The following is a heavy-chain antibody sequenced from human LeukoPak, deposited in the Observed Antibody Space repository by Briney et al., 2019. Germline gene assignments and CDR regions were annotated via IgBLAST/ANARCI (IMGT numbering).Heavy chain of an antibody. CDR2: ISPNSGGT. D-gene: IGHD6-13*01. CDR3: ARGSGLGSWSSFDY. V-gene: IGHV1-2*02. CDR1: GYTFTGYY. J-gene: IGHJ4*02. Sequence: ASVKVSCKASGYTFTGYYMHWVRQAPGQGLEWMGWISPNSGGTNYAQKFQGRVTMTRDTSISTAYMELSRLRSDDTAVYYCARGSGLGSWSSFDYWGQGTLVTVSS.